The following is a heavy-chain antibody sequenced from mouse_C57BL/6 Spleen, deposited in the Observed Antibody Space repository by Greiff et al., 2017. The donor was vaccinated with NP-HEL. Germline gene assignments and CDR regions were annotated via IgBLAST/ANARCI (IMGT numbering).Heavy chain of an antibody. Sequence: VQLQQSGAELVRPGASVKLSCTASGFNIKDDYMHWVKQRPEQGLEWIGWIDPENGDTEYASKFQGKATITADTSSNTAYLQLSSLTSEDTAVYYCTTRITTNFDVWGTGTTVTVSS. CDR1: GFNIKDDY. V-gene: IGHV14-4*01. J-gene: IGHJ1*03. D-gene: IGHD1-1*01. CDR3: TTRITTNFDV. CDR2: IDPENGDT.